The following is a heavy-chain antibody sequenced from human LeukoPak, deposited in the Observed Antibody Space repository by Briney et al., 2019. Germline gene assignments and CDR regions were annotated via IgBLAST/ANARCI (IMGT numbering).Heavy chain of an antibody. J-gene: IGHJ6*02. D-gene: IGHD3-10*01. Sequence: SETLSLTCTLFGGSISSSGYYWSWIRQPPGRGLEWIGYIYSSGSTNYNPSLKSRVTILVDTSKNQFSLKLNSVTAADTAVYYCARATGGDYGMHVWGQGTTVTASS. CDR3: ARATGGDYGMHV. CDR1: GGSISSSGYY. V-gene: IGHV4-61*08. CDR2: IYSSGST.